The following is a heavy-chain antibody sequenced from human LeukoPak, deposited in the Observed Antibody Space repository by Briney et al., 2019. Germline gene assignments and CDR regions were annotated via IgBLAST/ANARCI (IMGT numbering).Heavy chain of an antibody. V-gene: IGHV3-48*01. J-gene: IGHJ5*02. Sequence: PGGSLRLSCAASGFTFSSYSMNWVRQAPGKGLEWVSYISSSGSTIYYADSVKGRFTISRDKAKNSLYLQMNSLRAEDTAVYYCARDQGSRWASWWFDPWGQGTLVTVSS. CDR1: GFTFSSYS. D-gene: IGHD3-16*01. CDR3: ARDQGSRWASWWFDP. CDR2: ISSSGSTI.